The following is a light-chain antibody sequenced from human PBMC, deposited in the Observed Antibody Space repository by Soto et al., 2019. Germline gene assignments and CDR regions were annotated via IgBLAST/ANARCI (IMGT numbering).Light chain of an antibody. V-gene: IGKV1-27*01. CDR2: AAS. CDR1: QDISNY. Sequence: DIQMTQSPSSLSASVGDRVTITCRTSQDISNYLAWYQQKPGKVPKLLIYAASSLRSGVPSRFTASAFGTDFTLTISSLQPEDVATYYCQQSYSALVAFGQGTKVDIK. CDR3: QQSYSALVA. J-gene: IGKJ1*01.